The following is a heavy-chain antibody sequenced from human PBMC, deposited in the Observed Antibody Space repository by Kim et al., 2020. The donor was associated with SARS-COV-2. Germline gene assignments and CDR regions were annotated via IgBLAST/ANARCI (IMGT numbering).Heavy chain of an antibody. CDR1: GYSFSNYW. CDR2: IDPSDSHP. J-gene: IGHJ5*02. D-gene: IGHD3-10*01. CDR3: ARHWFGEFLSQYNWFDP. Sequence: GESLKISCKASGYSFSNYWISWVRQMTGEGLEWMGSIDPSDSHPNYSPSFQGHVTISVDKSTNTAYLQWSSLRASDTAMYYCARHWFGEFLSQYNWFDPGQGTLVTVSS. V-gene: IGHV5-10-1*01.